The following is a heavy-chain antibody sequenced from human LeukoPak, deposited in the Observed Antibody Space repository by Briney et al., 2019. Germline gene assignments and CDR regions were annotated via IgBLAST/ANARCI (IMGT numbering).Heavy chain of an antibody. D-gene: IGHD6-19*01. J-gene: IGHJ3*02. Sequence: SETLSLTCTVSGGSISSYYWSWIRQPPGKGLEWIGYIYYSGSTNYNPSLKGRVTISVDTSKNQFSLKLSSVTAADTAVYYCARAVAGDDAFDIWGQGTMVTVSS. V-gene: IGHV4-59*12. CDR1: GGSISSYY. CDR3: ARAVAGDDAFDI. CDR2: IYYSGST.